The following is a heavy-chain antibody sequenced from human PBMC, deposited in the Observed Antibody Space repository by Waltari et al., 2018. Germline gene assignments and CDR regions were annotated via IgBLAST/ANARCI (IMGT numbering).Heavy chain of an antibody. Sequence: QVQLQESGPGLVKPSQTLSLTCTVSGGSISSGSYYWSWIRQPAGKGLEWIGRIYTSGSTNYNPSLKSRVTISVDTSKNQFSLKLSSVTAADTAVYYCAREVSSGWYFYFDYWGQGTLVTVSS. CDR3: AREVSSGWYFYFDY. CDR1: GGSISSGSYY. V-gene: IGHV4-61*02. D-gene: IGHD6-19*01. J-gene: IGHJ4*02. CDR2: IYTSGST.